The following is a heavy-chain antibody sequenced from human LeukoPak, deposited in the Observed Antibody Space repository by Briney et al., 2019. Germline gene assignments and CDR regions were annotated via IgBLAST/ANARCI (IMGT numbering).Heavy chain of an antibody. CDR3: ARSQAAVAGIFDY. CDR2: IYYGGST. Sequence: SETLSLTCAVSGGSISSGGYSWSWIRQPPGKGLEWIGYIYYGGSTDYNPSLQSRVTISVDTSKNQLSLELSSVTAADTAVYYCARSQAAVAGIFDYWGQGTLVTVSS. CDR1: GGSISSGGYS. J-gene: IGHJ4*02. D-gene: IGHD6-19*01. V-gene: IGHV4-61*08.